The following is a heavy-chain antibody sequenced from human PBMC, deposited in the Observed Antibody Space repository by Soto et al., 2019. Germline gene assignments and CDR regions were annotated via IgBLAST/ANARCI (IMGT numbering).Heavy chain of an antibody. J-gene: IGHJ4*02. CDR3: ARAPRNWGFDF. V-gene: IGHV1-8*01. CDR2: MNPVSGDT. D-gene: IGHD7-27*01. Sequence: QVQLVQSGAEVKKPGASVKVSYKASGYTFTSYDFNWVRQATGQGPEWLGWMNPVSGDTGYSQKFQGRVTMTSDTSISTAYMELSSLRSEDTAVYYCARAPRNWGFDFWGQGTQVTVSS. CDR1: GYTFTSYD.